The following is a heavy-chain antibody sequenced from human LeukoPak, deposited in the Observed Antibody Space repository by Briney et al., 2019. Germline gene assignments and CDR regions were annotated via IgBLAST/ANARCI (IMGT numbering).Heavy chain of an antibody. CDR1: GGSISSGGYY. CDR3: AGWASGVNAFDI. CDR2: IYYSGST. Sequence: SETLSLTCTVSGGSISSGGYYWSWIRQHPGKGLEWIGYIYYSGSTYYNPSLKSRVTISVDTSKNQFSLKLSSVTAADTAVYYCAGWASGVNAFDIWGQGTMVTVSS. V-gene: IGHV4-31*03. D-gene: IGHD7-27*01. J-gene: IGHJ3*02.